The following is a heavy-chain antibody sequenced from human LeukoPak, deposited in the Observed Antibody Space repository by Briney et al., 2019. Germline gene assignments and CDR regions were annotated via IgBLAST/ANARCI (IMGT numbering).Heavy chain of an antibody. V-gene: IGHV3-74*01. J-gene: IGHJ4*02. D-gene: IGHD3-3*01. CDR2: INSDGTST. CDR3: VRAAYDFWSGDY. CDR1: GFTFSSYW. Sequence: QSGGSLRLSCAASGFTFSSYWMHWVRQAPGRGLVWVSRINSDGTSTSYADSVKGRFTISRGNAKNMLYLQMNSLRAEDTAVYYCVRAAYDFWSGDYWGQGTLVTVSS.